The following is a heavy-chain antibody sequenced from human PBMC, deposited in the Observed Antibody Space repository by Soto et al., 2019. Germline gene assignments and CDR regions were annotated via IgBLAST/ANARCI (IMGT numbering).Heavy chain of an antibody. CDR2: IFYTGTT. CDR1: GGSVSYNSYY. J-gene: IGHJ4*02. CDR3: ARLVVVAPVANV. D-gene: IGHD2-21*01. V-gene: IGHV4-39*01. Sequence: KPSETLSLTCSVSGGSVSYNSYYWGWIRQPPGKGLEWVGGIFYTGTTYYNPSLKDRLSISVDTSKNSFSLNLTSVTAADTAVYFCARLVVVAPVANVWGQGALVTVSP.